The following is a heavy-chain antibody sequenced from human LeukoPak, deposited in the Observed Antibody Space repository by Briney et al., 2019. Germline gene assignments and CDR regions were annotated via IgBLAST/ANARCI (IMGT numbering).Heavy chain of an antibody. J-gene: IGHJ6*03. CDR1: GYSISSGYY. CDR3: ARGDIVVVPAAPYMDV. CDR2: IYHSGST. D-gene: IGHD2-2*01. Sequence: TSETLSLTCTVSGYSISSGYYWGWIRQPPGKGLEWIGSIYHSGSTYYNPSLKSRVTISVDTSKNQFSLKLSSVTAADTAVYYCARGDIVVVPAAPYMDVWGKGTTVTVSS. V-gene: IGHV4-38-2*02.